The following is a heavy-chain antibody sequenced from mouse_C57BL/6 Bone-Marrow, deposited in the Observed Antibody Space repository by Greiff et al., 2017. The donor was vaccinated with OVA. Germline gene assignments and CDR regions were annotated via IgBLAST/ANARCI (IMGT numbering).Heavy chain of an antibody. J-gene: IGHJ4*01. Sequence: QVQLQQSGAELVRPGTSVKMSCKASGYTFTNYWIGRAKQRPGHGLEWIGDIYTGGGYTNDNEKCKGKATLTADKSSSTAYMQFSSLTSEDSAIYYCVIYYGNYYAMDYWGQGTSVTVSS. CDR1: GYTFTNYW. V-gene: IGHV1-63*01. CDR3: VIYYGNYYAMDY. D-gene: IGHD2-1*01. CDR2: IYTGGGYT.